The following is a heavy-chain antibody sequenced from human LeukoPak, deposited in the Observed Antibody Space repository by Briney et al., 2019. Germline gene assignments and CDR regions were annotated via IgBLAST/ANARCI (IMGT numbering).Heavy chain of an antibody. V-gene: IGHV4-34*01. Sequence: SETLSLTCAVYGGSFSGYYWSWIRQPPGKGLEWIGEINHSGSTNYNPSLKSRVTISVDTSKNQFSLKLSSVTAADTAVYYCTRALVVVPAAIRGWGQGTLVTVSS. CDR2: INHSGST. D-gene: IGHD2-2*01. CDR1: GGSFSGYY. J-gene: IGHJ4*02. CDR3: TRALVVVPAAIRG.